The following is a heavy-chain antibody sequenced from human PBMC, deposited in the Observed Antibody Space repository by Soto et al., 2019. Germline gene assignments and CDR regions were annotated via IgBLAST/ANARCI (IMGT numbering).Heavy chain of an antibody. V-gene: IGHV5-10-1*01. CDR1: GYSFTSYW. CDR2: IDPSDSYT. Sequence: GESLKISCKGSGYSFTSYWISWVRQMPGKGLEWMGRIDPSDSYTNYSPSFQGHVTISADKSISTAYLQWSSLKASDTAMYYCAGVDTAMADYYYYYGMDVWGQGTTVTVYS. J-gene: IGHJ6*02. D-gene: IGHD5-18*01. CDR3: AGVDTAMADYYYYYGMDV.